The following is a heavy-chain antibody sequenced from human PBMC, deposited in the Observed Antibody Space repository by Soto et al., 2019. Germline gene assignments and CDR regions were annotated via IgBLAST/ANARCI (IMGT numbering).Heavy chain of an antibody. Sequence: GSGPTLVNPTQTLTLTCTLSGLSLSARGVGVGWIRQPPGKALEWLALIFWDEDRRYSPSLRDRLTVTKDTSENRVVLTLTDVDPTDTGTYFCARTTWDTSRGWFDPWGQGTQVTVSS. D-gene: IGHD2-2*01. CDR1: GLSLSARGVG. J-gene: IGHJ5*02. CDR3: ARTTWDTSRGWFDP. CDR2: IFWDEDR. V-gene: IGHV2-5*02.